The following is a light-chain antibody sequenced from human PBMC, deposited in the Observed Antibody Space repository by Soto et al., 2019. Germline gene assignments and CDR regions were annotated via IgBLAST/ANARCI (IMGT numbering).Light chain of an antibody. CDR3: IQATQSSWT. CDR2: KVS. Sequence: DIVMTQTPLSSPVTLGQAASISCRSSQSLVHNDGNTYLSWFQQRPGQPPRPLIYKVSDRFSGVPDRFSGSRAGTDFTLTISRVEAEDVGVYYCIQATQSSWTFGQGTKVEI. V-gene: IGKV2-24*01. CDR1: QSLVHNDGNTY. J-gene: IGKJ1*01.